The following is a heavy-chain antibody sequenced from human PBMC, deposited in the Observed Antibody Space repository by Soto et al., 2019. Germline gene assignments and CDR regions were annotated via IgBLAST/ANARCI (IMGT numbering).Heavy chain of an antibody. CDR1: GFTFSSYA. CDR2: ISGSGGST. CDR3: AKGTVVVYVTYYFDY. V-gene: IGHV3-23*01. Sequence: QPXESLSLICAASGFTFSSYAMSGVRQAPGKGLEWVSAISGSGGSTYYADSVKGRFTISRDNSKNTLYLQMNSLRAEDTAVYYCAKGTVVVYVTYYFDYWGQGTLVIVSS. J-gene: IGHJ4*02. D-gene: IGHD2-8*02.